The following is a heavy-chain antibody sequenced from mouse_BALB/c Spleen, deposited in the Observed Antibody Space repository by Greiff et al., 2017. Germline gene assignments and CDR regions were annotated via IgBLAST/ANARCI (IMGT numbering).Heavy chain of an antibody. CDR3: ARDDYGYIFDY. V-gene: IGHV1S29*02. J-gene: IGHJ2*01. Sequence: EVKLMESGPELVKPGASVKISCKASGYTFTDYNMHWVKQSHGKSLEWIGYIYPYNGGTGYNQKFKSKATLTVDNSSSTAYMELRSLTSEDSAVYYCARDDYGYIFDYWGQGTTLTVSS. CDR1: GYTFTDYN. CDR2: IYPYNGGT. D-gene: IGHD1-2*01.